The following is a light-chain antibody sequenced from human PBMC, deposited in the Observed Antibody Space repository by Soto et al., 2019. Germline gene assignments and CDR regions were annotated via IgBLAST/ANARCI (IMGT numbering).Light chain of an antibody. CDR2: DGS. CDR1: QSINTW. CDR3: QQYKTYYRT. V-gene: IGKV1-5*03. J-gene: IGKJ1*01. Sequence: DIQMTQSPSPLSASVGDRIPITCRASQSINTWLAWYQQKPGEAPKLLIYDGSTLERGVPSRFSGSGSGTEFPLTIRRLQPDDFGTFYCQQYKTYYRTFGQGTTVEV.